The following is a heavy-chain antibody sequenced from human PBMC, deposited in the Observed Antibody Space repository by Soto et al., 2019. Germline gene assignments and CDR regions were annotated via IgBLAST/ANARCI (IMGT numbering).Heavy chain of an antibody. D-gene: IGHD6-6*01. CDR3: ARQGLWELVPYFDY. Sequence: SETLSLTCTVSGGSISSYYWSWIRQPPGKGLEWIGYIYYSGSTNYNPSLKSRVTISVDTSKNQFSLKLSSVTAADTAVYYCARQGLWELVPYFDYWGQGTPVTVSS. V-gene: IGHV4-59*01. CDR1: GGSISSYY. CDR2: IYYSGST. J-gene: IGHJ4*02.